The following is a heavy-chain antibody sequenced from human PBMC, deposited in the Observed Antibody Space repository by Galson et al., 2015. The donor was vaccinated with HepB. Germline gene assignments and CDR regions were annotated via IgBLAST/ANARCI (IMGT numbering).Heavy chain of an antibody. Sequence: SLRLSCAASGFTFSSYGMHWVRQAPGKGLEWVAVISYDGSNKYYADSVKGRFTISRDNSKNTLYLQMNSLRAEDTAVYYCAKDSTGDWGQGTLVTVSS. CDR3: AKDSTGD. J-gene: IGHJ4*02. CDR2: ISYDGSNK. V-gene: IGHV3-30*18. CDR1: GFTFSSYG. D-gene: IGHD7-27*01.